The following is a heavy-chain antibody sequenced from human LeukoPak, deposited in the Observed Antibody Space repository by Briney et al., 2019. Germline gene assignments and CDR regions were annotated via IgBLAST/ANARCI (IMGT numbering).Heavy chain of an antibody. Sequence: PGGSLRLSCAASGFTFSSYSMNWVRQAPGKGLEWVSSISSSSSYIYYADSVKGRFTISRDNSKNTVYLQMNSLRAEDTAVYYCASNWNLDCWSQGTLVTVSS. V-gene: IGHV3-21*04. D-gene: IGHD1-1*01. CDR3: ASNWNLDC. CDR2: ISSSSSYI. J-gene: IGHJ4*02. CDR1: GFTFSSYS.